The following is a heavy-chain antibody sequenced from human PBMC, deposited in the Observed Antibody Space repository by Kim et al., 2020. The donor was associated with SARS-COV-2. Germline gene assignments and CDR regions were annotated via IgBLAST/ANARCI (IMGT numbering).Heavy chain of an antibody. Sequence: DRFSISRDTSKNALYLQMNSLRAEDTAVYYCAKDRVATSSRSCYYDGMDVWGQGTTVTVSS. CDR3: AKDRVATSSRSCYYDGMDV. J-gene: IGHJ6*02. D-gene: IGHD5-12*01. V-gene: IGHV3-23*01.